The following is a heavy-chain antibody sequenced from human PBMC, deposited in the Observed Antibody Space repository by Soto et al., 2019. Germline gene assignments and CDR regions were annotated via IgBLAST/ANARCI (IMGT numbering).Heavy chain of an antibody. CDR1: GYSFTSYW. CDR3: EGSYSSSWYPLALDI. CDR2: IYPGDSDT. V-gene: IGHV5-51*01. J-gene: IGHJ3*02. Sequence: GESLKISCKGSGYSFTSYWIGWVRQMPGKGLEWMGIIYPGDSDTRYSPSFQGQVTISADKSISTGYLQWSSLKASDTAMYYCEGSYSSSWYPLALDIWGQGTMVTVSS. D-gene: IGHD6-13*01.